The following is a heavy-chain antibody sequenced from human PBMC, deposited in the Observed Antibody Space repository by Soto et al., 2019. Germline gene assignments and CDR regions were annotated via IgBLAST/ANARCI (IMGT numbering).Heavy chain of an antibody. D-gene: IGHD6-13*01. CDR3: ARDKSGVRYSSSWLLNWFDP. CDR2: ISAYNGNT. V-gene: IGHV1-18*04. Sequence: GASVKVSCKASGYTFTSYGISWVRQAPGQGLEWMGWISAYNGNTNYAQKLQGRVTMTTDTSTSTAYMELSSLRSEDTAVYYCARDKSGVRYSSSWLLNWFDPWGQGTLVTVSS. CDR1: GYTFTSYG. J-gene: IGHJ5*02.